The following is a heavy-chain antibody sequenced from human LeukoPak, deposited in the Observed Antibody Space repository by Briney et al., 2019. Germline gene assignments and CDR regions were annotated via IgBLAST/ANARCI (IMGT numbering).Heavy chain of an antibody. Sequence: SETLSLTCAVSGGSISSSDWWNWVRQPPGKGLEWIGEIYHSGSTNYNPSLKSRVTISVDKSKNQFSLKLSSVTAADTAVYYCARKGVSDLYYFDSWGQGTLVTVSS. CDR2: IYHSGST. CDR1: GGSISSSDW. D-gene: IGHD3-16*01. CDR3: ARKGVSDLYYFDS. J-gene: IGHJ4*02. V-gene: IGHV4-4*02.